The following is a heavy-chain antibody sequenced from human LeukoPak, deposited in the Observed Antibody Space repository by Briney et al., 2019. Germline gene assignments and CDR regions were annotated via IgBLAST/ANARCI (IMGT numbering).Heavy chain of an antibody. V-gene: IGHV3-7*03. CDR2: TNKDGSEK. J-gene: IGHJ1*01. Sequence: GGSLRLSCVASGFTFNNFAMTWARQAPGKGLEWVANTNKDGSEKWYVDSVRGRFTISRDNAKNSLYLQMNSLKAGDTALYYCVRDGNDGLNDWEYWGQGALVTVSS. CDR1: GFTFNNFA. D-gene: IGHD1-1*01. CDR3: VRDGNDGLNDWEY.